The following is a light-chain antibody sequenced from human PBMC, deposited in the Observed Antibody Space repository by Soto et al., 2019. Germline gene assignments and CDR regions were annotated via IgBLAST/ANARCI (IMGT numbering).Light chain of an antibody. V-gene: IGKV3-11*01. CDR1: PSVTNY. CDR3: QKYNSAPRT. J-gene: IGKJ1*01. CDR2: GAF. Sequence: EIVLTQSPATLSFSPGERATLSCRASPSVTNYLAWYQQKPGQPPRLLIYGAFNRAAGIPARFSGSGSGTDFTLTISSLQPEDVATYYCQKYNSAPRTFGQGTKVDIK.